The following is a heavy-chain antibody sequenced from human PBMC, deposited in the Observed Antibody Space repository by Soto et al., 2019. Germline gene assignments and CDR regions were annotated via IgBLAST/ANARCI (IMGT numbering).Heavy chain of an antibody. Sequence: SETLSLTCAVSGYSISSSNWWGWIRQPPGKGLEWIGYIYYSGTTYYNPSLKSRVAMSVDTSKNQFSLKLTSVTAVDTAVYYCARREIQGPIDYWGQGTLVT. D-gene: IGHD1-26*01. V-gene: IGHV4-28*01. CDR3: ARREIQGPIDY. CDR1: GYSISSSNW. J-gene: IGHJ4*02. CDR2: IYYSGTT.